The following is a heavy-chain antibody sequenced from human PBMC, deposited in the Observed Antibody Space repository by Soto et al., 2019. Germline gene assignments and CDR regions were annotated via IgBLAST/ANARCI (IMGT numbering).Heavy chain of an antibody. D-gene: IGHD3-10*01. J-gene: IGHJ3*02. CDR1: GFTFDDYT. Sequence: EVQLVESGGVVVQPGGSLRLSCEASGFTFDDYTMHWVRQAPGKGLEWVSLISWDGSGTYYADSVKGRFTISRDNSKNSLYLQMNSLRTEDTALYYCAKVFYYGSGSYTGSGAFDIWGQGTMVTVSS. CDR3: AKVFYYGSGSYTGSGAFDI. CDR2: ISWDGSGT. V-gene: IGHV3-43*01.